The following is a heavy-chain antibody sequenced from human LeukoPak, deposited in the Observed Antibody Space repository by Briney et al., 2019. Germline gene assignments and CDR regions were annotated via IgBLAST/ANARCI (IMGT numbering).Heavy chain of an antibody. Sequence: ASVKVSCKASGYTFTSYYMHWVRQALGQGLEWMGIINPSGGSTSYAQKFQGRVTMTRDTSTSTVYMELSSLRSEDTAVYYCARAGRIYIAAAQSVDYWGQGTLVTVSS. CDR3: ARAGRIYIAAAQSVDY. J-gene: IGHJ4*02. V-gene: IGHV1-46*01. CDR2: INPSGGST. D-gene: IGHD6-13*01. CDR1: GYTFTSYY.